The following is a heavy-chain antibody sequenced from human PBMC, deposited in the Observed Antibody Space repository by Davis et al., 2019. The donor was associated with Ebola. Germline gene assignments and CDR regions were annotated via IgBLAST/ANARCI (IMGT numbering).Heavy chain of an antibody. J-gene: IGHJ6*02. CDR3: TTLPVVPAAILGTYYYYGMDV. V-gene: IGHV3-43*02. Sequence: PGGSLRLSCAASGFTVSSNYMSWVRQAPGKGLEWVSLISGDGGSTYYADSVKGRFTISRDNSKNSLYLQMNSLRTEDTALYYCTTLPVVPAAILGTYYYYGMDVWGQGTTVTVSS. CDR1: GFTVSSNY. CDR2: ISGDGGST. D-gene: IGHD2-2*01.